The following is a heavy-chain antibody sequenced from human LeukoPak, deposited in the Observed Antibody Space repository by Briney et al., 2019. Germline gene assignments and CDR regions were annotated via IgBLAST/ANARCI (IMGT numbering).Heavy chain of an antibody. CDR2: INHSGGT. V-gene: IGHV4-34*01. J-gene: IGHJ4*02. D-gene: IGHD3-22*01. CDR3: ARDPPYDSSGYYYMGQLGHC. CDR1: GGSFSGYY. Sequence: PSETLSLTCGVYGGSFSGYYWSWIRQPPGKGLEWIGEINHSGGTNYNPSLKSRVTMSVDTSKNQFSLKLSSVTAADTAVYYCARDPPYDSSGYYYMGQLGHCWGQGTLVTVSS.